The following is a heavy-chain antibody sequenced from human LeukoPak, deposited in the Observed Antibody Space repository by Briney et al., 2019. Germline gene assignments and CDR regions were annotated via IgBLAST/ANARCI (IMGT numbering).Heavy chain of an antibody. D-gene: IGHD3-10*01. Sequence: PSETLSLTCTVSGGSISSHYWSWIRQPPGKGLEWIGYIYYSGSTNYNPSLKSRVTISVDTSKNQFSLKLSSVTAADTAVYYCARIPLYGSGSLIDYWGQGTLVTVSS. J-gene: IGHJ4*02. CDR2: IYYSGST. V-gene: IGHV4-59*11. CDR3: ARIPLYGSGSLIDY. CDR1: GGSISSHY.